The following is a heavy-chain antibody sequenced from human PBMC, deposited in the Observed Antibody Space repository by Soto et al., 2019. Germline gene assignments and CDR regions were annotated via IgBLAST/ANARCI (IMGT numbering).Heavy chain of an antibody. Sequence: PGGSLRLSCAASGFTFRSFTMNWVRQAPGKGLEWVSTISSNSAYIYYTDALRGRFTISRDNAKTSLHLQMNSLRAEDTAVYYCTRDASRDSSARGWFDPWGPGT. J-gene: IGHJ5*02. V-gene: IGHV3-21*01. CDR1: GFTFRSFT. CDR3: TRDASRDSSARGWFDP. D-gene: IGHD6-13*01. CDR2: ISSNSAYI.